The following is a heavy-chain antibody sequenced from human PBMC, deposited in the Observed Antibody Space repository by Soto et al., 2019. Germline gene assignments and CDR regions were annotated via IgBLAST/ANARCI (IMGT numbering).Heavy chain of an antibody. Sequence: SETLSLTCTVSGGSINKYYWTWIRRPPGRGLEWIGYIYYSGAAYYNPSLKSRVTISVDTSKNQFSLKVTSVTAADTAVYYCARRDYGDYVRSGYFDIWGQGTMVTVSS. CDR2: IYYSGAA. V-gene: IGHV4-59*08. CDR3: ARRDYGDYVRSGYFDI. J-gene: IGHJ3*02. D-gene: IGHD4-17*01. CDR1: GGSINKYY.